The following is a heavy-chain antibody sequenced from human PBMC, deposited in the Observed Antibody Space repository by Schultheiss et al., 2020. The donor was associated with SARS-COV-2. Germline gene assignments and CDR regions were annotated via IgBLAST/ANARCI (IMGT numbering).Heavy chain of an antibody. CDR1: GGSISSYY. D-gene: IGHD3-10*01. J-gene: IGHJ4*02. CDR2: IYYSGST. V-gene: IGHV4-59*12. CDR3: ARGINYYGSGSYPY. Sequence: SETLSLTCTVSGGSISSYYWSWIRQPPGKGLEWIGYIYYSGSTNYNPSLKSRVTISVDRSKNQFSLKLSSVTAADTAVYYCARGINYYGSGSYPYWGQGTLVTVSS.